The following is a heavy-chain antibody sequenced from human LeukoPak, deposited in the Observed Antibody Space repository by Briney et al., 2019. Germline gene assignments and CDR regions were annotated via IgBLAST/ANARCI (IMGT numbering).Heavy chain of an antibody. CDR3: ATPDCSGGSCYLDY. CDR2: FDPEDGET. J-gene: IGHJ4*02. CDR1: GYTLTELS. D-gene: IGHD2-15*01. Sequence: ASVKVSCKVSGYTLTELSMHWVRQAPGKGLEWMGGFDPEDGETIYAQKFQGRVTMTEDTSTDTAYMELSSLRSEDTAVYYCATPDCSGGSCYLDYWGQGTLVTVSS. V-gene: IGHV1-24*01.